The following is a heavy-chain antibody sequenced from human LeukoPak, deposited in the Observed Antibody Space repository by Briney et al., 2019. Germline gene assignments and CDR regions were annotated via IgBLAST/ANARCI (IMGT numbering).Heavy chain of an antibody. J-gene: IGHJ4*02. CDR2: IYYSGST. V-gene: IGHV4-59*01. CDR3: ARVGSGWLIS. Sequence: SETLSLTCTVSGGSISSYYWSWIRQPPGRGLEWIGYIYYSGSTNYNPSLKSRVTISVDTSKNQFSLKLSSVTAADTAVYYCARVGSGWLISWGQGTLVTVSS. CDR1: GGSISSYY. D-gene: IGHD6-19*01.